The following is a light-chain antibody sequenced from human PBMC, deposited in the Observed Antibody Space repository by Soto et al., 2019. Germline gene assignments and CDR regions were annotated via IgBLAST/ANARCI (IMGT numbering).Light chain of an antibody. V-gene: IGKV3-20*01. CDR1: QSVSSNY. CDR3: QQYCSSPWT. J-gene: IGKJ1*01. CDR2: GAS. Sequence: EIVLTQSPGTLSFSPGERATLSSRASQSVSSNYLAWYQQKPGQAPRLLIYGASSRTTGIPDRFSGSGSGTDFTLTITRLEPEDFAVYYCQQYCSSPWTFGQGTKVEIK.